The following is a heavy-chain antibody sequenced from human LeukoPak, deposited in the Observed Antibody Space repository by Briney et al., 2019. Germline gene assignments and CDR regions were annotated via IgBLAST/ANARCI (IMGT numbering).Heavy chain of an antibody. D-gene: IGHD6-13*01. CDR2: INHSGST. J-gene: IGHJ4*02. CDR3: AKRGFIAGNPTDFDY. Sequence: TSETLSLTCAVYGGSFSGYYWSWIRQPPGKGLEWIGEINHSGSTNYNPSLKSRVTISVDTSKNQFSLKLSSVTAADTAVYYCAKRGFIAGNPTDFDYWGQGTLVTVSS. CDR1: GGSFSGYY. V-gene: IGHV4-34*01.